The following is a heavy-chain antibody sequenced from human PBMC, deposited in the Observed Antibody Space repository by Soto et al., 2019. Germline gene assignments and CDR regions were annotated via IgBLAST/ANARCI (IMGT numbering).Heavy chain of an antibody. D-gene: IGHD6-13*01. CDR2: ISAYNGNT. CDR3: ARDLWARIAAAGTWFDP. Sequence: GASVKVSCKASGYTFTSYCISWVRQAPGQGLEWMGWISAYNGNTNYAQKLQGRVTMTTDTSTSTAYMELRSLRSDDTAVYYCARDLWARIAAAGTWFDPWGQGTLVTVSS. J-gene: IGHJ5*02. V-gene: IGHV1-18*01. CDR1: GYTFTSYC.